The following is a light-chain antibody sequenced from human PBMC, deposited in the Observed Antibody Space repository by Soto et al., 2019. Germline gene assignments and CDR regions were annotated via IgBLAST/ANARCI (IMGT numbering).Light chain of an antibody. CDR2: GAS. CDR1: QSVSSSY. Sequence: PGDRATLSCRASQSVSSSYLAWYQQKPGQAPRLLIYGASSRATGIPDRFSGSGSGTDFTLTISRLEPEDFAVYYCQQYNNWPPVFGGGTKVDIK. V-gene: IGKV3-20*01. CDR3: QQYNNWPPV. J-gene: IGKJ4*01.